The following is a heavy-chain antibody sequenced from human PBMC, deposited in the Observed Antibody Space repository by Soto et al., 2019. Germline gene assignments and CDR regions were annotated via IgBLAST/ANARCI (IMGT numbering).Heavy chain of an antibody. D-gene: IGHD1-1*01. CDR2: IHPGDSDS. CDR3: ARVDMNTILIDY. Sequence: PGESLKISCKGSGFSFTNYWIAWVRQMPGKGLQYMGIIHPGDSDSRYSPSFQGQVTFSVDKSISTAFVQWSSLKASDTAMYYCARVDMNTILIDYWGQGTLVTVSS. J-gene: IGHJ4*02. CDR1: GFSFTNYW. V-gene: IGHV5-51*01.